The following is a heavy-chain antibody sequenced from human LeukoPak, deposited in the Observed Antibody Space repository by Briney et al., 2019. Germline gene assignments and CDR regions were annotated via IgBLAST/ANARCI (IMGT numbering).Heavy chain of an antibody. D-gene: IGHD6-13*01. CDR2: MYSGGDT. Sequence: GGSLRLSCAASGFTVSDNYMSWVRQAPGKGLEWVSVMYSGGDTYYANSVKGRFTFSKDISKNTLYLQMNGLRTEDTAMYYCARDAPQVPAAGVLASWGQGTLVTVSS. V-gene: IGHV3-53*01. J-gene: IGHJ5*02. CDR3: ARDAPQVPAAGVLAS. CDR1: GFTVSDNY.